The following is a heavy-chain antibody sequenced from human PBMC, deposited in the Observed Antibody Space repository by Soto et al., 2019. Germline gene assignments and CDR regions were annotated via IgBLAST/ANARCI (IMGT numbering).Heavy chain of an antibody. Sequence: EVQVLESGGGLVQPGGSLRLSCAASGFTFSTYAVSWVRQSPGRGLEWVASISDRGGSTKYADSVNGRFTISRDNSRNTLFLQMDTLRAEDTAVYYCARLPYSYVSLYFFDFWGQGTLVTVSS. CDR2: ISDRGGST. CDR3: ARLPYSYVSLYFFDF. J-gene: IGHJ4*02. CDR1: GFTFSTYA. D-gene: IGHD5-18*01. V-gene: IGHV3-23*01.